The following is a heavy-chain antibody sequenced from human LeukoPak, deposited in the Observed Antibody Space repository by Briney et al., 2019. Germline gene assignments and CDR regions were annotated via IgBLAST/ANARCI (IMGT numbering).Heavy chain of an antibody. J-gene: IGHJ4*02. CDR3: ARKTDSSGSGDY. D-gene: IGHD3-22*01. CDR1: GFTFSSYA. CDR2: ISGSGGST. Sequence: GGSLRLSCAASGFTFSSYAMTWVRQAPGKGLEWVSAISGSGGSTYYADSVKGRFTISRDNSKNTLYLQMNSLRADDTAVYYCARKTDSSGSGDYWGQGTLVTVSS. V-gene: IGHV3-23*01.